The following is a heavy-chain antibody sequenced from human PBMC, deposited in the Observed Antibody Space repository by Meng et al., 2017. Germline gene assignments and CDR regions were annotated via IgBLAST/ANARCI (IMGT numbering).Heavy chain of an antibody. J-gene: IGHJ3*02. CDR2: IYSGGST. CDR1: GFTVSSNY. V-gene: IGHV3-53*01. D-gene: IGHD4-17*01. Sequence: GGSLRLSCAASGFTVSSNYMSWVRQAPGKGLEWVSVIYSGGSTYYADSVKGRFTISRDNAKNSLYLQMNSLRAEDTAVYYCARAREVTTVTTPEAFDIWGQGTMVTVSS. CDR3: ARAREVTTVTTPEAFDI.